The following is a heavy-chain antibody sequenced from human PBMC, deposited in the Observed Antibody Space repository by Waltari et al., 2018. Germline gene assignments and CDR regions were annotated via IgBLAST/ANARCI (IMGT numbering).Heavy chain of an antibody. D-gene: IGHD3-3*01. V-gene: IGHV3-23*03. J-gene: IGHJ6*03. CDR3: ARGRDYDFWSGYYTNYYYYMDV. CDR1: GFTFSSYA. CDR2: IYSGGSST. Sequence: EVQLLESGGGLVQPGGSLRLSCAASGFTFSSYAMSWVRQAPGKGLEWVSVIYSGGSSTYYADSVKGRFTISRDNSTNTLYLQMNSLRAEDTAVYYCARGRDYDFWSGYYTNYYYYMDVWGKGTTVTVSS.